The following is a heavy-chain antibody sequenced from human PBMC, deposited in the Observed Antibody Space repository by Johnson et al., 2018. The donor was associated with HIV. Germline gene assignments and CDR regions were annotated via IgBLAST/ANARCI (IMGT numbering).Heavy chain of an antibody. D-gene: IGHD3-22*01. CDR2: IYSGGST. Sequence: EVQLVESGGGLVKPGGSLRLSCAASGFTVSSNYMSWVRQAPGKGLEWVSVIYSGGSTYYAYSAKGRFTISRDNAKKSLYLQMNSLRAEDTAVYYCARDPSGYYLFYAFDIWGQGTMVTVSS. V-gene: IGHV3-66*01. J-gene: IGHJ3*02. CDR1: GFTVSSNY. CDR3: ARDPSGYYLFYAFDI.